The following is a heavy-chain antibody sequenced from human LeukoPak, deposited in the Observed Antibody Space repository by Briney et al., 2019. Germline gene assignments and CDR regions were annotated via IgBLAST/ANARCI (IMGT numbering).Heavy chain of an antibody. Sequence: SETLSLTCTVSGGSISSYYWNWIRQPPGKGLEWIGYIYYGGSTNYNPSLKSRVTISVDTSKNEFSLKLNSVTAADTAVYYCARAHHPWGEQLDAFDIWGQGTMVTVSS. CDR2: IYYGGST. D-gene: IGHD3-16*01. CDR1: GGSISSYY. CDR3: ARAHHPWGEQLDAFDI. J-gene: IGHJ3*02. V-gene: IGHV4-59*08.